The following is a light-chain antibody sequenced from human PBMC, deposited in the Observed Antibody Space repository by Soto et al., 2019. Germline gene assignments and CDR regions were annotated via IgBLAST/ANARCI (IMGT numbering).Light chain of an antibody. CDR2: DAS. Sequence: DIQMTQSPSSLSASVGGSVTINCQASQNINNYLNWYQQKPGRAPKLLIYDASNLEAGVPSRFRGSGSGTDFTFTISRLQPEDIATYYCQQYENLPTFGQGTRLEIK. V-gene: IGKV1-33*01. J-gene: IGKJ5*01. CDR1: QNINNY. CDR3: QQYENLPT.